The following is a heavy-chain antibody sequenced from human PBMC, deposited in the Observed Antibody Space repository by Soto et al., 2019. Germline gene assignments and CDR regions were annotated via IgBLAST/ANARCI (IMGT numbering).Heavy chain of an antibody. CDR1: GGTLSSYA. V-gene: IGHV1-69*13. Sequence: SVKVSCKASGGTLSSYAISWVRQAPGQGLEWMGGIIPIFGTANYAQKFQGRVMITADESTSTAYMELSSLRSEDTAVYYCARVYGFYYYYGMDVWGQGTTVTVSS. J-gene: IGHJ6*02. CDR3: ARVYGFYYYYGMDV. D-gene: IGHD4-17*01. CDR2: IIPIFGTA.